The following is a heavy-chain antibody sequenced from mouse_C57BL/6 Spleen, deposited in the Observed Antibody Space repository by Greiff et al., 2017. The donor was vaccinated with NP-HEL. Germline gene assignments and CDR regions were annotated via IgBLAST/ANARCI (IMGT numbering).Heavy chain of an antibody. CDR2: IYPGSGST. Sequence: QVQLQQPGAELVKPGASVKMSCKASGYTFTSYWITWVKQRPGQGLEWIGDIYPGSGSTNYNEKFKSKATLTVDTSSSTAYMQLSSLTSEDSAVYYCARGENYSNYVAYWGQGTLVTVSA. CDR3: ARGENYSNYVAY. J-gene: IGHJ3*01. D-gene: IGHD2-5*01. V-gene: IGHV1-55*01. CDR1: GYTFTSYW.